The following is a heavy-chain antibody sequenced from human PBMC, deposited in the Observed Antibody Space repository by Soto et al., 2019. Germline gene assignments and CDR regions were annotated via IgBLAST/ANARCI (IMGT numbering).Heavy chain of an antibody. J-gene: IGHJ6*03. V-gene: IGHV1-8*01. D-gene: IGHD6-6*01. Sequence: ASVKVSCTASGYTFTSYDINWVRQATGQGLEWMGWMNPNSGNTGYAQKFQGRVTMTRNTSISTASMELSSLRSEDTAVYYCARGGRPLYYYYMDVWGKGTTVTVSS. CDR1: GYTFTSYD. CDR3: ARGGRPLYYYYMDV. CDR2: MNPNSGNT.